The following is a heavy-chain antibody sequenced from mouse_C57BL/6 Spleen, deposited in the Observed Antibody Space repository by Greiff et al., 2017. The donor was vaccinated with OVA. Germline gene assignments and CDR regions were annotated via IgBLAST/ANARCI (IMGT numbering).Heavy chain of an antibody. CDR2: ISYDGSN. CDR3: ARIYYDYDGY. CDR1: GYSITSGYY. D-gene: IGHD2-4*01. J-gene: IGHJ2*01. V-gene: IGHV3-6*01. Sequence: VQLKESGPGLVKPSQSLSLTCSVTGYSITSGYYWNWIRQFPGNKLEWMGYISYDGSNNYNPSLKNRISITRDTSKNQFFLKLNSVTTEDTATYYCARIYYDYDGYWGQGTTLTVSS.